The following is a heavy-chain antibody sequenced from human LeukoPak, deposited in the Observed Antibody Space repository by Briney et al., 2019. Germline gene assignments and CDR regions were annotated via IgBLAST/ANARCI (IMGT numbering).Heavy chain of an antibody. CDR1: GGSFSGYY. J-gene: IGHJ4*02. V-gene: IGHV4-34*01. CDR2: INHSGST. Sequence: SETLSLTCAVYGGSFSGYYWSWIRQPPGKGLEWIGEINHSGSTNYNPSLKSRVTISVDTSKNQFSLKLSSVTAADTAVYYCARAKVRYCSGGSCYQGRFDYWGQGTLVTVSS. D-gene: IGHD2-15*01. CDR3: ARAKVRYCSGGSCYQGRFDY.